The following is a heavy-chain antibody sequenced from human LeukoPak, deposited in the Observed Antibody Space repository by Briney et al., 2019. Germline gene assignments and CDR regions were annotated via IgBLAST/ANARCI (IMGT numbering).Heavy chain of an antibody. V-gene: IGHV3-23*01. CDR1: GVTLSTYA. D-gene: IGHD1-26*01. CDR3: AKDRTVGASCWYFDL. CDR2: ISSSGSGDNT. Sequence: GGSLRLSCAASGVTLSTYAMSWARQAPGKGLEWVSGISSSGSGDNTYYADSVKGRFTISRDSSKNTLFLHMNTLRAEDTAIYYCAKDRTVGASCWYFDLWGRGTLVTVSS. J-gene: IGHJ2*01.